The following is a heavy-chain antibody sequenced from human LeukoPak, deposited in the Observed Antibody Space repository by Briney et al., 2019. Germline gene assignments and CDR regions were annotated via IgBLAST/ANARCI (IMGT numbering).Heavy chain of an antibody. V-gene: IGHV3-23*01. CDR3: ARVTYGSGTYGAFDY. CDR2: VSVIGGST. D-gene: IGHD3-10*01. J-gene: IGHJ4*02. Sequence: GRSLTLSCAASGSTFSSDAMSWVRQPPGKGRECVSAVSVIGGSTYYADSVKGRFSISRDNSKNTLYLQMNSLRAEDTAVYYWARVTYGSGTYGAFDYWGQGTLVTVSS. CDR1: GSTFSSDA.